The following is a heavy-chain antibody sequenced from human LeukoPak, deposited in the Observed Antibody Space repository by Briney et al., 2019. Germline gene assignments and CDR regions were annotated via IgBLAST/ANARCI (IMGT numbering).Heavy chain of an antibody. CDR1: GFSLSNTREA. CDR3: VHYHLTFFDY. V-gene: IGHV2-5*02. Sequence: ESGPTLVKPTQTLTLTCTFSGFSLSNTREAVGWVRQPPGKALEWLALIFWDDDKRYSPSLRSRLTITKDTSNNQVVLTLTNVGPVDTGTYYCVHYHLTFFDYWGQGALVTVSS. D-gene: IGHD1-14*01. CDR2: IFWDDDK. J-gene: IGHJ4*02.